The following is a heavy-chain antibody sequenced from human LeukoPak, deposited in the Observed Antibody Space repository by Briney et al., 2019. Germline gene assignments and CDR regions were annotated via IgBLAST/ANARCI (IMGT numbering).Heavy chain of an antibody. CDR2: IYYSGST. V-gene: IGHV4-39*01. J-gene: IGHJ4*02. CDR3: ARRRAVAVDY. CDR1: GGSNSSSSYY. Sequence: SETLSLTCTVSGGSNSSSSYYWGWIRQPPGKGLEWIGSIYYSGSTYYNPSLKSRVTISVDTSKNQFSLKLSSVTAADTAVYYCARRRAVAVDYWGQGTLVTVSS. D-gene: IGHD6-19*01.